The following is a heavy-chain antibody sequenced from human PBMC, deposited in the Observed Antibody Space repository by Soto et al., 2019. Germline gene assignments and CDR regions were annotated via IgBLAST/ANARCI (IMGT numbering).Heavy chain of an antibody. J-gene: IGHJ4*02. V-gene: IGHV1-69*02. CDR3: ARVLVYCSSPSCYSFLY. Sequence: ASVKVSCKASGGTFSSYTISWVRQAPGQGLEWMGRIIPILGIANYAQKFQGRVTITADKSTSTAYMELSSLRSEDTAVYYCARVLVYCSSPSCYSFLYCCPRTFVTGS. D-gene: IGHD2-2*01. CDR1: GGTFSSYT. CDR2: IIPILGIA.